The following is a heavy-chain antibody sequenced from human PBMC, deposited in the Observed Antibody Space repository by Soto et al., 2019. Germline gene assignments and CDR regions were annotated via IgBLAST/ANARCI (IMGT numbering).Heavy chain of an antibody. CDR1: GFSLSNAGLG. V-gene: IGHV2-26*04. D-gene: IGHD6-13*01. CDR3: ASTYSTSWYWFDP. CDR2: IFSNDEK. J-gene: IGHJ5*02. Sequence: QVTVKESGPVLVKPTETLTQTCTVSGFSLSNAGLGVSWIRQPPGKALEWLAHIFSNDEKSYSTSLKSRLTISKDTSKSQVVLTMTNMDPVDTATYYCASTYSTSWYWFDPWGQGTLVTVSS.